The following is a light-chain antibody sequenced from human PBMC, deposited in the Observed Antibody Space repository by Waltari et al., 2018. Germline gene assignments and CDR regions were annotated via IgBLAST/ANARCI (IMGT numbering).Light chain of an antibody. CDR1: SSDVGAYNF. J-gene: IGLJ3*02. Sequence: QSALTQPASVSGSPGQSITISCTGTSSDVGAYNFVSWYQQHPGKAPKLMIYDVSNRPSGVSNRVSGSKSGNTSSLTISGLQAEDEADYYCSSYTSSSTLWVFGGGTKLTIL. CDR3: SSYTSSSTLWV. CDR2: DVS. V-gene: IGLV2-14*01.